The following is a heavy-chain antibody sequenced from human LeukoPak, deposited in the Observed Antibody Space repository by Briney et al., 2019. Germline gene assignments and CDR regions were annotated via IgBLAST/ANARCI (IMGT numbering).Heavy chain of an antibody. CDR2: IYYSGST. J-gene: IGHJ4*02. CDR1: GDSISSSSYY. V-gene: IGHV4-39*01. D-gene: IGHD5-12*01. Sequence: SETLSLTCTVSGDSISSSSYYWGWIRQPPGKGLEWIGSIYYSGSTYYNPSLKSRVTISVDTSKNQFSLKLSSVTAADTAVYYCARARNSGYDLLYSFDYWGQGTLVTVSS. CDR3: ARARNSGYDLLYSFDY.